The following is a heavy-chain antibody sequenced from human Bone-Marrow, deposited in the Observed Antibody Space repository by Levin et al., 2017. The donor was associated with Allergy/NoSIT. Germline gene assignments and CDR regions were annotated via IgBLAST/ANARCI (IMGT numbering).Heavy chain of an antibody. CDR1: GFTVSSNY. V-gene: IGHV3-53*01. J-gene: IGHJ3*02. CDR2: IYSGGRT. Sequence: PGGSLRLSCAASGFTVSSNYMNWVRQAPGKGLEWVSVIYSGGRTYYADSVKGRFTISRDNSKNTLYLQMNSLRAEDTAVYYCARDDYYDSSGYQAPHAFDIWGQGTMVTVSS. D-gene: IGHD3-22*01. CDR3: ARDDYYDSSGYQAPHAFDI.